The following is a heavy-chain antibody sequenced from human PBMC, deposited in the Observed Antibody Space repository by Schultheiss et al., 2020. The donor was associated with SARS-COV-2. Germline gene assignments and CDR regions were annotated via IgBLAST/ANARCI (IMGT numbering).Heavy chain of an antibody. V-gene: IGHV3-21*01. CDR2: ISSSGTYI. Sequence: GGSLRLSCAASGSSVGSNYMAWVRQSPGKGLEWVSCISSSGTYIYYADSVKGRFTISRDNAKNSLYLQMNSLRAEDTAVYYCARDYLRNDYWGQGTLVTVSS. CDR1: GSSVGSNY. CDR3: ARDYLRNDY. D-gene: IGHD4-17*01. J-gene: IGHJ4*02.